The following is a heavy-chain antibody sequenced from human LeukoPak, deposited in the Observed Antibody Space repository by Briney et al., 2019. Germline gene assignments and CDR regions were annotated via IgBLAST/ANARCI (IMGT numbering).Heavy chain of an antibody. D-gene: IGHD3-10*01. V-gene: IGHV4-61*01. CDR2: IYYSGST. CDR1: GGSVSSGSYY. J-gene: IGHJ6*02. Sequence: SAALSPTCTVSGGSVSSGSYYWSWIRQPPGKGLEWIGYIYYSGSTNYNPSLKSRVTISVDTSKNQFSLKLSSVTAADTAVYYCARDRHYLGMDVWGQGTTVTVSS. CDR3: ARDRHYLGMDV.